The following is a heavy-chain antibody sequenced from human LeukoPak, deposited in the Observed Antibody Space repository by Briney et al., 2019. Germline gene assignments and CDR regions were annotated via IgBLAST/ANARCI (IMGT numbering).Heavy chain of an antibody. V-gene: IGHV3-7*01. J-gene: IGHJ5*02. Sequence: GGSLRLSCAASGFTFSSYWMSWVRQAPGKGLEWVANIKQDGSEKYYVDSVKGRFTISRDNAKNSLYLQMNSLRAEDTAVYYCARDAAPYFDYYDSSGQPSPPWGQGTLVTVSS. CDR1: GFTFSSYW. CDR3: ARDAAPYFDYYDSSGQPSPP. D-gene: IGHD3-22*01. CDR2: IKQDGSEK.